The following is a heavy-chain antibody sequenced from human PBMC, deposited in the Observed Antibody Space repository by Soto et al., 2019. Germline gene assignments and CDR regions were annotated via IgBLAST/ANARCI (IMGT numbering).Heavy chain of an antibody. CDR3: AREGLSCSFSYYYYMDV. D-gene: IGHD2-15*01. Sequence: SETLSLTCAVYGGSFSGYYWSWIRQPPGKGLEWIGEINHSGSTNYNPSLKSRVTISVDTSKNQFSLKLSSVTAADTAVYYCAREGLSCSFSYYYYMDVWGKGTTVTVSS. CDR1: GGSFSGYY. J-gene: IGHJ6*03. V-gene: IGHV4-34*01. CDR2: INHSGST.